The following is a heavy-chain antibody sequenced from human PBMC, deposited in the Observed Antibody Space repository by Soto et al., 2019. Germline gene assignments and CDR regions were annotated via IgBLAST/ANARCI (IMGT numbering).Heavy chain of an antibody. Sequence: GGSLRLSCAASGFTFSNYWMAWVRQAPGKGLEWVANIKQDGSETNFVDSVKGRFTISRDNSKSTVYLELNNLSAEDTAVYHCAKNQGVELVPLATVDWFDPWGQGSVVTVSS. V-gene: IGHV3-7*03. CDR3: AKNQGVELVPLATVDWFDP. CDR2: IKQDGSET. CDR1: GFTFSNYW. D-gene: IGHD1-26*01. J-gene: IGHJ5*02.